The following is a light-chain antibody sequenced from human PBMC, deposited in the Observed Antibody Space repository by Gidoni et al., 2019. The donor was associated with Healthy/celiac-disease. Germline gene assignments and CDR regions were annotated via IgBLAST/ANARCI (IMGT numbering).Light chain of an antibody. CDR3: MQALQTPA. CDR2: LGS. V-gene: IGKV2-28*01. J-gene: IGKJ5*01. Sequence: DIVMTQCPLSLPVTPGEPASISCRSSQILLHSNGYNYLDWYLQKPGQSPQLLFYLGSHRASGVPDRFSGSGSGTAFTLKISRVEAEDVGVYYCMQALQTPAFGQGTRLEIK. CDR1: QILLHSNGYNY.